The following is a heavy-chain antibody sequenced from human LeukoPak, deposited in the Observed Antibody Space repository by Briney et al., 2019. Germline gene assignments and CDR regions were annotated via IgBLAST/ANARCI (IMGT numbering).Heavy chain of an antibody. V-gene: IGHV1-18*01. J-gene: IGHJ1*01. Sequence: ASVKVSCKASGYTFTSYGISWVRQAPGQGLEWMGWISAYNGNTNYAQKLQGRVTMTTDTSTSTACMELRSLRSDDTAVYYCARDRRAEYFQHWGQGTPVTVSS. CDR2: ISAYNGNT. CDR1: GYTFTSYG. CDR3: ARDRRAEYFQH.